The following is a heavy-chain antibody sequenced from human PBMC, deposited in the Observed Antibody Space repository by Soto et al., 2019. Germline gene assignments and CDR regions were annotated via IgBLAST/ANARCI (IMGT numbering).Heavy chain of an antibody. Sequence: SETLSLTSPVSGGSISSYYWSWIRQPPGKGLEWIGYIYYSGSTNYNPSLKSRVTISVDTSKNQFSLKLSSVTAADTAVYYCARDSCSGGSCYHFDYWGQGTLVTVSS. D-gene: IGHD2-15*01. CDR3: ARDSCSGGSCYHFDY. CDR2: IYYSGST. J-gene: IGHJ4*02. CDR1: GGSISSYY. V-gene: IGHV4-59*01.